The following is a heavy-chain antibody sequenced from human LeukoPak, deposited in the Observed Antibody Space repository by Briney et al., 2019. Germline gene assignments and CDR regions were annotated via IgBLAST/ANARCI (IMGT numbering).Heavy chain of an antibody. D-gene: IGHD3-9*01. CDR3: ARGNDILTGYYLPYYFDY. CDR2: INHSGST. Sequence: PSETLSLTCAVYGGSFSGYYWSWIRQPPGKGLEWIGEINHSGSTNYNPSLKSRVTISVDTSKNQFSLKLSSVTAADTAVYYCARGNDILTGYYLPYYFDYWGQGTLVTVSS. J-gene: IGHJ4*02. V-gene: IGHV4-34*01. CDR1: GGSFSGYY.